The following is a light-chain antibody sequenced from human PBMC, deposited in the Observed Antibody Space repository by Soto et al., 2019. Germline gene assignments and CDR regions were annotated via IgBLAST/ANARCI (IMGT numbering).Light chain of an antibody. V-gene: IGKV3-15*01. CDR2: ATS. CDR1: QSVGNN. J-gene: IGKJ4*02. CDR3: QQYGDWPLT. Sequence: EMVVTQSPATLSVSPGERATLSCRASQSVGNNFAWYQQKPGQAPRLLSFATSTRATGVPARFSGSGSGTEFTLTISSLQSEDFAVYYCQQYGDWPLTFGGGAKVEIE.